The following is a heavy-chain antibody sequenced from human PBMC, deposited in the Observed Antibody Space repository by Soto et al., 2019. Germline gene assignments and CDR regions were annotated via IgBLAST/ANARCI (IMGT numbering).Heavy chain of an antibody. CDR1: GGSFTSNNW. Sequence: SETLSLTCAVSGGSFTSNNWWTWVRQPPGQGLEWIGEIYRTGSTNYNPSLKSRGTISLDKSENQFSLKVTSLTAADTAVYYCASRDPGTSVDYWGQGTLVTVSS. D-gene: IGHD1-7*01. CDR2: IYRTGST. CDR3: ASRDPGTSVDY. V-gene: IGHV4-4*02. J-gene: IGHJ4*02.